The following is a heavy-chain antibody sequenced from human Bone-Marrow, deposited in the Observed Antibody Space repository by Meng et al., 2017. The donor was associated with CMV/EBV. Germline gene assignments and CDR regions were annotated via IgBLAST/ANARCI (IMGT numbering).Heavy chain of an antibody. Sequence: SVKVSCKASGGTFSSYAISWVRQAPGQGLEWMGGIIPILGIANYAQKFQGRVTITADKSTSTAYMELSSLRSEDTAVYYCARGEGYCTNGVCYHAFDIWGQGTMVTVSS. CDR1: GGTFSSYA. D-gene: IGHD2-8*01. CDR3: ARGEGYCTNGVCYHAFDI. CDR2: IIPILGIA. V-gene: IGHV1-69*10. J-gene: IGHJ3*02.